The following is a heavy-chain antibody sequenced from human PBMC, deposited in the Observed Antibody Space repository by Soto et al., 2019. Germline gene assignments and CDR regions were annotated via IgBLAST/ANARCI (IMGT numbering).Heavy chain of an antibody. J-gene: IGHJ2*01. CDR1: GGTFSSYT. D-gene: IGHD2-2*01. V-gene: IGHV1-69*02. Sequence: QVQLVQSGAEVKKPGSSVKVSCKASGGTFSSYTISWVRQAPGQGLEWMGRIIPILGIANYAQKFQGRVTITADKATSTAYMELSSLRSEDTAVYYCARGYCSSTSCYAHTTYWYVDLWGRGTLVTVSS. CDR2: IIPILGIA. CDR3: ARGYCSSTSCYAHTTYWYVDL.